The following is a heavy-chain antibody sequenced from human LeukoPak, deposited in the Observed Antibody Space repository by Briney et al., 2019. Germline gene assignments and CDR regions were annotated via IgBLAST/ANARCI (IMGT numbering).Heavy chain of an antibody. CDR2: INPNSGGT. CDR3: AREGDYYGSGRDWFDP. CDR1: GYTFTGYY. V-gene: IGHV1-2*02. Sequence: GASVKVSCKASGYTFTGYYMHWVRQAPGQGLEWMGWINPNSGGTNYAQKFQGRVTMTRDTSISTAYMELSRLRSDDTAVYYCAREGDYYGSGRDWFDPWGQRTLVTVSS. D-gene: IGHD3-10*01. J-gene: IGHJ5*02.